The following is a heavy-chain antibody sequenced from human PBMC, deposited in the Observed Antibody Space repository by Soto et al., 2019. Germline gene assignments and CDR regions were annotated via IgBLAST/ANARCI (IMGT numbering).Heavy chain of an antibody. V-gene: IGHV1-69*05. Sequence: SVKVSCKASGGTFSSYAISWVRQAPGQGLEWMGGIIPIFGTANYAQKLQGRVTMTTDTSTSTAYMELRSLRSDDTAVYYCAREAAAAPYYFDYWGQGTLVTVSS. D-gene: IGHD6-13*01. CDR1: GGTFSSYA. J-gene: IGHJ4*02. CDR3: AREAAAAPYYFDY. CDR2: IIPIFGTA.